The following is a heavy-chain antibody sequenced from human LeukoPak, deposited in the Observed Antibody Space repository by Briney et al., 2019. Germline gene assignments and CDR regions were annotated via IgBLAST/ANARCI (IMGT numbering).Heavy chain of an antibody. CDR2: INPNSGGT. V-gene: IGHV1-2*02. J-gene: IGHJ3*02. CDR3: ARDIFVVGSCYYGAFAI. CDR1: GYTFTDYY. D-gene: IGHD1-26*01. Sequence: ASVKVSCTASGYTFTDYYMHWVRRAPGQGLEWMGWINPNSGGTNYAQKFQGRVTMTRDMSITTAYMELSRLRSDDAAVYYCARDIFVVGSCYYGAFAIWGQGTVVTVSS.